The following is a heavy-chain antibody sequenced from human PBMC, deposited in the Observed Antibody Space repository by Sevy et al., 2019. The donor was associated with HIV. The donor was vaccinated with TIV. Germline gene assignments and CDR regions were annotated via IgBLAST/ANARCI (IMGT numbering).Heavy chain of an antibody. CDR2: ISSSSSYI. CDR3: ASSDTAAAGTFDY. D-gene: IGHD6-13*01. J-gene: IGHJ4*02. V-gene: IGHV3-21*01. CDR1: GFTFSSYS. Sequence: GESLKISCAASGFTFSSYSMNWVRQAPGKGLEWVSSISSSSSYIYYADSVKGRFTISRDNAKNSLYLQMNSLRAEDTAVYYCASSDTAAAGTFDYWGQGTLVTVSS.